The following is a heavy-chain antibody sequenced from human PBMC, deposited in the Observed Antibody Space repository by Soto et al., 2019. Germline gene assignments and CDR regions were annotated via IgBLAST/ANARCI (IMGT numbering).Heavy chain of an antibody. D-gene: IGHD6-19*01. CDR1: EYTFPNQW. CDR2: IYPADSET. J-gene: IGHJ3*02. CDR3: ARRDSSGWFDAFDI. V-gene: IGHV5-51*01. Sequence: ESLKISGKGSEYTFPNQWIGWVRQMPGKGLGWMGIIYPADSETRYSPSVQGQVTISADKSTNTAYLQWISLKASDTAKYYCARRDSSGWFDAFDIWGQGTMVTVSS.